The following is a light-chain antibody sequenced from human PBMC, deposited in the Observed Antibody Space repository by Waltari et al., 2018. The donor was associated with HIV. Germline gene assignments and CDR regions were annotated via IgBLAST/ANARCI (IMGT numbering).Light chain of an antibody. CDR1: SSNIGSNV. CDR2: KNN. J-gene: IGLJ2*01. CDR3: ATWDDNLKGVV. V-gene: IGLV1-44*01. Sequence: QSVMTQPPSASGPPGQRVTISCSGSSSNIGSNVVNWYQQLPGTATKLRIYKNNQWPSGVPDRFSGSKSGTSASLAISGLQSEDEGHYYCATWDDNLKGVVFGGGTKLTVL.